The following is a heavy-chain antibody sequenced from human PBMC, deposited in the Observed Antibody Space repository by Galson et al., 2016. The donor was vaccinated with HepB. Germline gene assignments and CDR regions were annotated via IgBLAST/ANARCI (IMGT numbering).Heavy chain of an antibody. D-gene: IGHD1/OR15-1a*01. Sequence: SLRLSCAASGFTFSDFGMHWVRQAPGKGLEWVALIWYDGSNKYYADSVKGRFTISRDNSKNTLYLQMNSLRVEDTAVYYCAKGTTLQVHFGYFDHWGQGTLVTVSS. J-gene: IGHJ4*02. CDR3: AKGTTLQVHFGYFDH. CDR2: IWYDGSNK. V-gene: IGHV3-33*06. CDR1: GFTFSDFG.